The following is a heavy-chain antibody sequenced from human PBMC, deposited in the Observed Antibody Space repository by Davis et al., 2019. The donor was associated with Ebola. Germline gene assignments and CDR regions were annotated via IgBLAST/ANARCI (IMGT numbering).Heavy chain of an antibody. CDR1: GGSISSSSYY. Sequence: SETLSLTCTVSGGSISSSSYYWGWIRQPPGKGLEWIGEINHSGSTNYNPSLKSRVTISVDTSKNQFSLKLSSVTAADTAVYYCARGGATAPDYYYGMDVWGQGTTVTVSS. CDR2: INHSGST. J-gene: IGHJ6*02. D-gene: IGHD5-12*01. CDR3: ARGGATAPDYYYGMDV. V-gene: IGHV4-39*07.